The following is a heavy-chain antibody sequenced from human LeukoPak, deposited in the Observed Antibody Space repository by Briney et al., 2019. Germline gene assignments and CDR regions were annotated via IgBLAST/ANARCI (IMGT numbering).Heavy chain of an antibody. CDR3: TRVASLVYDY. J-gene: IGHJ4*02. V-gene: IGHV3-72*01. D-gene: IGHD2-15*01. CDR1: GFIFSDHY. CDR2: IRNKANTYTT. Sequence: PGGSLRLSCAASGFIFSDHYMDWVRQAPGKGLEWVGRIRNKANTYTTEYAASVKGRFTISRDDSKNSVYLQMNTLKTEDTAVYHCTRVASLVYDYWGQGTLDTVAS.